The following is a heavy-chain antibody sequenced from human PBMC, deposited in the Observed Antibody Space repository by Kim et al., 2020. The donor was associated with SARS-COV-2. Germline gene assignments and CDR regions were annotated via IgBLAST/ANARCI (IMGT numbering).Heavy chain of an antibody. Sequence: YVDSWKGRFTISRDNARNSLFLQMNSLKAEDTAVYYCARVPKGDYYGMDVWGQGTTVTVSS. J-gene: IGHJ6*02. V-gene: IGHV3-7*01. CDR3: ARVPKGDYYGMDV.